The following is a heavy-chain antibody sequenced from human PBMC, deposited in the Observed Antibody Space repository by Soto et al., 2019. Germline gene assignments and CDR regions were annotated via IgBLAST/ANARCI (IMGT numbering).Heavy chain of an antibody. J-gene: IGHJ4*02. CDR2: VYSSGTT. D-gene: IGHD1-1*01. V-gene: IGHV4-4*07. Sequence: PSETLSLTCSVSGGSINSYWWSWIRQPAGKGLEWIGRVYSSGTTNYNPSLKSRVTISVDTSKNQFSLKLSSVTAADTAVYYCATGTAGRYYFDYWGQGTLVTVSS. CDR1: GGSINSYW. CDR3: ATGTAGRYYFDY.